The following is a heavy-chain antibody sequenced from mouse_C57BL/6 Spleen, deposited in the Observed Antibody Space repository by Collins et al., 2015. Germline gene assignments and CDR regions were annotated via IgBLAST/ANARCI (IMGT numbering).Heavy chain of an antibody. J-gene: IGHJ4*01. D-gene: IGHD2-4*01. V-gene: IGHV1-55*01. CDR3: AMIHYYALDY. Sequence: QVQLQQPGAEVVKPGTSVKMSCKASGYTFTSYWITWVKQRPGQGLEWIGDIYPGSGSSTYNAKFKTKATLTVDTSYTTAYMQLSSLTSEDSAVYYCAMIHYYALDYWGQGTSVTVSS. CDR1: GYTFTSYW. CDR2: IYPGSGSS.